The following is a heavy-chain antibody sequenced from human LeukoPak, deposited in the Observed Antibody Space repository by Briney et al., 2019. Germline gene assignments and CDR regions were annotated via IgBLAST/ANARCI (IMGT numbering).Heavy chain of an antibody. CDR3: ARLYSRGVIVIFDY. D-gene: IGHD3-16*02. V-gene: IGHV4-59*01. CDR1: GGSISSYY. J-gene: IGHJ4*02. CDR2: IYYSGST. Sequence: SETLSLTCTVSGGSISSYYWSWIRQPPGRGLEWIGYIYYSGSTNYNPSLKGLVTISVDTSKNQFSLKLSSVTAADTAVYYCARLYSRGVIVIFDYWGQGTLVTVSS.